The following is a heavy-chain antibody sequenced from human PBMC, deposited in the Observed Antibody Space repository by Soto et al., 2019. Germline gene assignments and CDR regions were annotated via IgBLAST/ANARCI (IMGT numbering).Heavy chain of an antibody. J-gene: IGHJ4*02. CDR3: AFDF. Sequence: EVQLLESGGGLVQPGGSLRLSCAASGFILSFYAMTWVRQAPGKGLEWVSIISGSGGSTLYADSVQGRFTISRDNSKNTLYLQMNSLRAEDTAIYSCAFDFWGQGTLVTVSS. V-gene: IGHV3-23*01. CDR2: ISGSGGST. CDR1: GFILSFYA.